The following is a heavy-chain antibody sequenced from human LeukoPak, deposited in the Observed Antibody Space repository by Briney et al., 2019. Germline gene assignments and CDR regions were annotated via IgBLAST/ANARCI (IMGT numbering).Heavy chain of an antibody. CDR1: GGSISSYY. CDR3: ARLPFYDSSGY. CDR2: IYYSGST. V-gene: IGHV4-59*08. J-gene: IGHJ4*02. Sequence: SETLSLTCTVSGGSISSYYWSWIRQPPGKGLEWIGYIYYSGSTNYNPSLKSRVTISVDTSKNQFSLKLSSVTAADTAVYYCARLPFYDSSGYWGQGTLVTVSS. D-gene: IGHD3-22*01.